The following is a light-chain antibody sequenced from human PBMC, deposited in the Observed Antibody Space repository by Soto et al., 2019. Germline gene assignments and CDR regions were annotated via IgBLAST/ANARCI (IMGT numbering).Light chain of an antibody. CDR3: SSYTSSSTGV. Sequence: QSWLTQPAPFSGSPGQSITIPCPGTSSDVGGYNYVSWYQQHPGKAPKLMIYDVSNRPSGVSNRFSGSKSGNTASLTISGLQAEDEADYYCSSYTSSSTGVFGTGTKVTVL. CDR1: SSDVGGYNY. V-gene: IGLV2-14*01. CDR2: DVS. J-gene: IGLJ1*01.